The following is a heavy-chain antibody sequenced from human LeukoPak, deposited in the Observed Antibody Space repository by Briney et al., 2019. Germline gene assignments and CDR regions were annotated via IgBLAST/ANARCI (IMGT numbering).Heavy chain of an antibody. V-gene: IGHV3-30-3*01. Sequence: QPGGSLRHSCAASGFTFSTYAMHWVRQAPGKGLEWVAVISYDGSNENHADSVKGRFTISRDNSKNTLSLQMNSLRAEDTAVYYCARDHGAGANAGFDSWGQGTLVTVSS. D-gene: IGHD3-10*01. CDR1: GFTFSTYA. CDR3: ARDHGAGANAGFDS. CDR2: ISYDGSNE. J-gene: IGHJ5*01.